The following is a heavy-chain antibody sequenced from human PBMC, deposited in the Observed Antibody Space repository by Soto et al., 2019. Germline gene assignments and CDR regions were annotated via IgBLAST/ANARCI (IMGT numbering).Heavy chain of an antibody. CDR2: VYYTGST. CDR1: GGSISGSY. J-gene: IGHJ4*02. Sequence: SETLSLTCSVSGGSISGSYWGWIRQSPGKGLEWLGCVYYTGSTNYSPSLRSRVSISVDTSKNEFSLRLSSVTAADTAVYFCARSVAVPGAHIDYWGQGTQVTVSS. V-gene: IGHV4-59*01. D-gene: IGHD6-19*01. CDR3: ARSVAVPGAHIDY.